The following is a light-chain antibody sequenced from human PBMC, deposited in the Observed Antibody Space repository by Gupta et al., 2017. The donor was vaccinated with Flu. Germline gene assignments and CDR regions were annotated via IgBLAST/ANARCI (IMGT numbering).Light chain of an antibody. J-gene: IGLJ3*02. CDR3: QSYDPDNHWV. CDR1: SGKFANNY. V-gene: IGLV6-57*03. Sequence: FALTQPRSVSGSPGTTVTISCTRSSGKFANNYVQCYPQRPGSAPTTVVYEDNQRLSGVPARCSGSIDSAATAASLTISGLKTEDEADYYCQSYDPDNHWVFGGGTKVTVL. CDR2: EDN.